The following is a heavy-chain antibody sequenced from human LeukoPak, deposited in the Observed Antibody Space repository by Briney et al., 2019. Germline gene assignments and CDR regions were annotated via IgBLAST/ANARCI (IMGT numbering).Heavy chain of an antibody. CDR2: MNPNSGNT. CDR3: ARGGVSRGRRSIRPWPRDYYYMDV. J-gene: IGHJ6*03. CDR1: GYTFTSYD. D-gene: IGHD1-26*01. Sequence: ASVKVSCKASGYTFTSYDINWVRQATGQGLEWMGWMNPNSGNTGYAQKFQGRVTMTRNTSISTAYMELSSLRSEDTAVYYCARGGVSRGRRSIRPWPRDYYYMDVWGKGTTVTVSS. V-gene: IGHV1-8*01.